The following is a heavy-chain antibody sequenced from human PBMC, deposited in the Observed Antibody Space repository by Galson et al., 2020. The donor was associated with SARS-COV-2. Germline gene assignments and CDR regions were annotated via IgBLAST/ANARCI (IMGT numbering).Heavy chain of an antibody. J-gene: IGHJ4*02. Sequence: GESLKISCAASGFIFSNYDISWVRQAPGKGLEWVSTIGRSGVGTFYSDSVRGRFTISRDNSKNTLSLHMDSLRADDTALYYCAKDPGYSYGTYFDYWGQGTLVTVSS. D-gene: IGHD5-18*01. CDR2: IGRSGVGT. CDR3: AKDPGYSYGTYFDY. CDR1: GFIFSNYD. V-gene: IGHV3-23*01.